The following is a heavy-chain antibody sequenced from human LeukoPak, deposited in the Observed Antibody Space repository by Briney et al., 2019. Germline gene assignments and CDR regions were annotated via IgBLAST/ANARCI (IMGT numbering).Heavy chain of an antibody. CDR3: ARDIAAASSALDFDI. CDR1: GGSISSGGYY. V-gene: IGHV3-11*04. CDR2: ISSSGNNI. D-gene: IGHD6-13*01. J-gene: IGHJ3*02. Sequence: LSLTCTVSGGSISSGGYYWSWIRQAPGKGLEWVSYISSSGNNIYYADSVKGRFTISRDNSKNTLYLQMNSLRAEDTAVYYCARDIAAASSALDFDIWGQGTMVTVSS.